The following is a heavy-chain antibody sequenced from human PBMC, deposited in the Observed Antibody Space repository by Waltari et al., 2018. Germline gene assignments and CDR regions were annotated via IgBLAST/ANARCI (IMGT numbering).Heavy chain of an antibody. D-gene: IGHD2-2*01. CDR3: ASHQEQLLIWDDWYFDL. J-gene: IGHJ2*01. CDR1: GYSFTSYW. V-gene: IGHV5-51*03. Sequence: EVQLVQSGAEVKKPGESLKISCKGSGYSFTSYWIGWVRQMPGKGLEWMGIIYPGDSDTRYSPSFQGQVTISADKSISTAYLQWSSLKASDTAMYYCASHQEQLLIWDDWYFDLWGRGTLVTVSS. CDR2: IYPGDSDT.